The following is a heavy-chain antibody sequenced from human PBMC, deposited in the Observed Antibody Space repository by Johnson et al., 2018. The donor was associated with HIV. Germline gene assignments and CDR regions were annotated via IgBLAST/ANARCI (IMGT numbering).Heavy chain of an antibody. CDR3: ARGGSVAFDI. Sequence: QVQLVESGGGVVQPGGSLRLSCAASGFTFSDYYMSWIRQAPGKGLEWISYISPSGTTVYYADSVKGRFTISRDNAKKSLYVQMKSLRAADPALYYCARGGSVAFDIWGQGTMVTVSS. CDR2: ISPSGTTV. CDR1: GFTFSDYY. J-gene: IGHJ3*02. V-gene: IGHV3-11*04. D-gene: IGHD3-16*01.